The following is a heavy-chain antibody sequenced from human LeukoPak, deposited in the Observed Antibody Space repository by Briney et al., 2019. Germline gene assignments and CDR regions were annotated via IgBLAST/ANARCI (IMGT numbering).Heavy chain of an antibody. Sequence: GRSLRLSCAASGFTFSSYGMHWVRQAPGKGLEWVAVISYDGSNKYCADSVKGRFTISRDNSKNTLYLQMNSLRAEDTAVYYCAKVGEMATITPWYFDYWGQGTLVTVSS. CDR2: ISYDGSNK. D-gene: IGHD5-24*01. J-gene: IGHJ4*02. CDR3: AKVGEMATITPWYFDY. V-gene: IGHV3-30*18. CDR1: GFTFSSYG.